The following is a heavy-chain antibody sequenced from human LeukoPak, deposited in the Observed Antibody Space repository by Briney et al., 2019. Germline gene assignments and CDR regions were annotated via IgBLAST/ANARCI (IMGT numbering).Heavy chain of an antibody. Sequence: GRSLRLSCAASGFTFSSYAMSCVRQPPGKVLEWVSAISCSGGSTYYANSVKGRFTISIDNSKNTLYLQRNQLRAEDTAVYYCAKDPSAYDFWSGYSTDWFDPWGQGTLVTVSS. D-gene: IGHD3-3*01. CDR1: GFTFSSYA. V-gene: IGHV3-23*01. CDR3: AKDPSAYDFWSGYSTDWFDP. CDR2: ISCSGGST. J-gene: IGHJ5*02.